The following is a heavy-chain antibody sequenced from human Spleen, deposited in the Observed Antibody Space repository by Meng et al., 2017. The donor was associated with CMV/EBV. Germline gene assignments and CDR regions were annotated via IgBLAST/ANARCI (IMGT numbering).Heavy chain of an antibody. D-gene: IGHD3-22*01. CDR3: ATDRGYYDSTGYFDY. CDR2: IHHSGST. Sequence: ASVSRGAHYWHWIRQSPGKGLEWIGYIHHSGSTNYNPSLKSRVTVSVDTSKNQFSLKLTSITAADSALYYCATDRGYYDSTGYFDYWGQGSLVTVSS. J-gene: IGHJ4*02. CDR1: ASVSRGAHY. V-gene: IGHV4-61*08.